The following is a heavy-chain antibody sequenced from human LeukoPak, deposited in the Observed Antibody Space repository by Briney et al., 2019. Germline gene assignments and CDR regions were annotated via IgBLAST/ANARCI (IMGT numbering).Heavy chain of an antibody. CDR3: ARHPSHYYDSSGYLAPFDY. CDR2: IYPGDSDT. J-gene: IGHJ4*02. V-gene: IGHV5-51*01. Sequence: GESLKISCKGSGYSFTSYWIGWVRQMPGKGLEWMGIIYPGDSDTRYSPSFQGQVTISADKSISTAYLQWSSLKASDTARYYCARHPSHYYDSSGYLAPFDYWGQGTLVTVSS. CDR1: GYSFTSYW. D-gene: IGHD3-22*01.